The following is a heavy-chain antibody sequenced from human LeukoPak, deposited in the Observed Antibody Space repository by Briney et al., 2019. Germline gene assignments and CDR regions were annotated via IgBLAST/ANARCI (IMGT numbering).Heavy chain of an antibody. CDR1: GGSISSYY. J-gene: IGHJ3*02. CDR3: ATTSITIFGEDAFDI. V-gene: IGHV4-59*01. D-gene: IGHD3-3*01. Sequence: SETLSLTCTVSGGSISSYYWSWIRQPPGKGLEWIGYIYYSGSTNYNPSLKSRLTISVDTSKNQFSLKLSSVTAADTAVYYCATTSITIFGEDAFDIWGQGTMVTVSS. CDR2: IYYSGST.